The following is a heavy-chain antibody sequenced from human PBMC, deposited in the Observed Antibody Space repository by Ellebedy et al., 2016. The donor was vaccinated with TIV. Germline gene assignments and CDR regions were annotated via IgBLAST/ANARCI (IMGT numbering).Heavy chain of an antibody. D-gene: IGHD3-16*01. CDR1: GFTLSSYR. J-gene: IGHJ3*02. V-gene: IGHV3-7*01. CDR3: ARVWGADEGLDI. Sequence: GGSLRLXXEASGFTLSSYRMTWVRQAPGKGLEWVANIMQYGSQKNYLGSVKGRFTISRDNPKNSLYLQMNSLRAEDTAVYYCARVWGADEGLDIWGQGTMVTVSS. CDR2: IMQYGSQK.